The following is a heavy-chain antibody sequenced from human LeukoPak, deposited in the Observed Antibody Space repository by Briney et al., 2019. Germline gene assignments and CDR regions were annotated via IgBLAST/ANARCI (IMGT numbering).Heavy chain of an antibody. CDR2: IYHSGST. D-gene: IGHD4-23*01. CDR3: ARGNYGGNSYRFDP. J-gene: IGHJ5*02. CDR1: GGSFSGYS. Sequence: TLSLTCAVYGGSFSGYSWSWIRQPPGKGLEWIGYIYHSGSTYYNPSLKSRVTISVDRSKNQFSLKLSSVTAADTAVYYCARGNYGGNSYRFDPWGQGTLVTVSS. V-gene: IGHV4-30-2*01.